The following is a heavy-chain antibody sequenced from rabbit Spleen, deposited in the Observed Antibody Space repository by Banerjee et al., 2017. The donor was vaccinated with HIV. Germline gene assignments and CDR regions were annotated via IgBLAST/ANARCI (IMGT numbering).Heavy chain of an antibody. J-gene: IGHJ6*01. CDR2: ITTGRGST. CDR1: GFDFSSDY. V-gene: IGHV1S40*01. D-gene: IGHD1-1*01. Sequence: LVEYGGDLVQPGASLTLTCTASGFDFSSDYMSWVRQAPGRGLEWIAYITTGRGSTYYASWAKGRFTISKTSSTTVTLQMTSLTAADSATYFCARDRGYMTLDLWGPGTLVTVS. CDR3: ARDRGYMTLDL.